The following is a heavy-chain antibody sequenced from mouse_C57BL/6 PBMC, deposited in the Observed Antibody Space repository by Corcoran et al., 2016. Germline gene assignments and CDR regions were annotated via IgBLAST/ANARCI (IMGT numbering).Heavy chain of an antibody. D-gene: IGHD1-1*01. V-gene: IGHV1-80*01. CDR2: IYPGDGDT. Sequence: QVQLQQSGAELVKPGASVKISCKASGYAFSSYWMNWVKQRPGKGLEWIGQIYPGDGDTNYNGKLKGKATLTADKSSSTAYMQLSSLTSEDSAVYFCVRRNYGSSYVAYAMDYWGQGTAVTVSS. CDR1: GYAFSSYW. CDR3: VRRNYGSSYVAYAMDY. J-gene: IGHJ4*01.